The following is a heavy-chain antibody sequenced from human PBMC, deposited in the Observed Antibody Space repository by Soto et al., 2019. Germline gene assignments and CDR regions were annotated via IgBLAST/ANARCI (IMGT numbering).Heavy chain of an antibody. Sequence: ASVKVSCKSSGYPFTHYGITWIRQAPGQGLEWMGWISPFNGNTNYGQTLQGRVTLTTDTSTSTVYMELRSLRSDDTAVYYCARGERRDGYNIYYYYYGMDVWGQGTTVTVSS. CDR2: ISPFNGNT. D-gene: IGHD5-12*01. CDR1: GYPFTHYG. CDR3: ARGERRDGYNIYYYYYGMDV. J-gene: IGHJ6*02. V-gene: IGHV1-18*01.